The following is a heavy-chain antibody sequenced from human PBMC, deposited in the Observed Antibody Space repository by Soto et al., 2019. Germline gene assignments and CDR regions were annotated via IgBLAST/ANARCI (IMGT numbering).Heavy chain of an antibody. J-gene: IGHJ4*02. CDR2: ISSSGSTI. CDR3: ARASLVAGTGGWDY. V-gene: IGHV3-48*03. CDR1: GFTFSSYE. Sequence: EVQLVESGGGLVQPGGSLRLSCAASGFTFSSYEMNWVRQAPGKGLEWVSYISSSGSTIYYADSVKGRFTISRDNAENSLYLQMNSLRAEDTAVYYCARASLVAGTGGWDYWGQGTLVTVSS. D-gene: IGHD6-19*01.